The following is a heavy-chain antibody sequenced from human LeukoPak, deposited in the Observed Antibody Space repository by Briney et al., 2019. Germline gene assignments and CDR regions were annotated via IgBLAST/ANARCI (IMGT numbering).Heavy chain of an antibody. CDR3: VRDPSNSGNWFDL. J-gene: IGHJ5*02. D-gene: IGHD4-11*01. CDR2: LGTDGTYT. V-gene: IGHV3-74*01. CDR1: GCNLRDYW. Sequence: GGSLRLSCAASGCNLRDYWMHWVRQAPGKGLVWVSRLGTDGTYTNYADSVTGRFTISRDNAKNTLYLQMDSLRAEDTSFYYCVRDPSNSGNWFDLWGQGTLVTVSS.